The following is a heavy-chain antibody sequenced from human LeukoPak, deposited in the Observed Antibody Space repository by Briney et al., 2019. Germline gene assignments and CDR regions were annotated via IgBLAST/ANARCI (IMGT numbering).Heavy chain of an antibody. CDR3: ARVEYSSSSRGWFDP. V-gene: IGHV3-30-3*01. J-gene: IGHJ5*02. Sequence: GMSLRLSCAASGFTFSRHAMHWVRQAPGKGLEWLAVISYDGLAQFRADSVKGRFTISRDNSKNILYLQLDSLRADDTAVYYCARVEYSSSSRGWFDPWGQGTLVTVSS. CDR1: GFTFSRHA. CDR2: ISYDGLAQ. D-gene: IGHD6-6*01.